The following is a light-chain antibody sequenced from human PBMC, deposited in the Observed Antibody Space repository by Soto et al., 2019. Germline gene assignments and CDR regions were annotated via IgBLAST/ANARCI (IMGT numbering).Light chain of an antibody. V-gene: IGLV2-18*02. CDR3: SSYTSSSTLV. J-gene: IGLJ2*01. CDR2: EVS. Sequence: QSALTQPPSVSGSPGQSVTISCTGTSSDVGSYNRVSWYQQPPGTAPKLMIHEVSNRPSGVPDRFSGSKPGNTASLTISGLQAEDEADYYCSSYTSSSTLVFGGGTKLTVL. CDR1: SSDVGSYNR.